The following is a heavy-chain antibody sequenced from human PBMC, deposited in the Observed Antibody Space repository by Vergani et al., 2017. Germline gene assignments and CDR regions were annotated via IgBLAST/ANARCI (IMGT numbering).Heavy chain of an antibody. CDR2: IDYNGRA. D-gene: IGHD3-22*01. J-gene: IGHJ4*02. V-gene: IGHV4-39*01. CDR1: GGSFFNSRYY. CDR3: ARHVTQDYYNDSDYFDY. Sequence: QLQLQESGPGLVKPSGTLSLTCSVTGGSFFNSRYYWGWLRQPAGKGLEWIGSIDYNGRAYYTPSLRRRDAISIDTSKMQFSLKLYSLTAADTAIYYCARHVTQDYYNDSDYFDYWGLGTLVTVSS.